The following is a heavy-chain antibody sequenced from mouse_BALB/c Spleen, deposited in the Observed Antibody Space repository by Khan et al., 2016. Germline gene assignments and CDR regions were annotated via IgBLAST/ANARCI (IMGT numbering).Heavy chain of an antibody. V-gene: IGHV6-6*02. CDR2: IRLKSNNYAT. D-gene: IGHD2-3*01. CDR3: ARDGYLDY. CDR1: GFTFSNYW. Sequence: EVKLEESGGGLVQPGGSMKLSCVASGFTFSNYWMNWVRQSPEKGLEWVAEIRLKSNNYATYYAESVKGRFTISSDDSKSSVYLQMNNLRAEDTGIDYCARDGYLDYWGQGTTLTVSS. J-gene: IGHJ2*01.